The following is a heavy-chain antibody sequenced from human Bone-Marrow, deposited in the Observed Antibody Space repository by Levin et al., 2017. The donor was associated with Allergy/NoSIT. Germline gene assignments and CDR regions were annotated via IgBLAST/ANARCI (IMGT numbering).Heavy chain of an antibody. CDR2: ISGTGRHI. D-gene: IGHD2-2*01. CDR3: AKDEGPFSSSFAFDC. J-gene: IGHJ4*02. CDR1: GFNFASYG. Sequence: GESLKISCAASGFNFASYGMNWVRQAPGKGLEWVSSISGTGRHIYLADSLKGRFTISRDNANNSLSLQMNNLGVEDTAVFYCAKDEGPFSSSFAFDCWGQGALVTVSS. V-gene: IGHV3-21*01.